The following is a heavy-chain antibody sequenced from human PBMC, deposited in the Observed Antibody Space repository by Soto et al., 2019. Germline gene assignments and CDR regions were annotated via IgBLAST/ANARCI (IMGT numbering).Heavy chain of an antibody. J-gene: IGHJ6*02. CDR1: GYSISSGHS. Sequence: XETLSLTCAVSGYSISSGHSWGWIRQPPGKGLEWIGSIFHTGSTYYNPSLKSRVTLSVDTSKNQFSLKLSSVTAADTAAYFCATLPRLDGMDVWGQGTTVTVSS. D-gene: IGHD6-25*01. CDR3: ATLPRLDGMDV. CDR2: IFHTGST. V-gene: IGHV4-38-2*01.